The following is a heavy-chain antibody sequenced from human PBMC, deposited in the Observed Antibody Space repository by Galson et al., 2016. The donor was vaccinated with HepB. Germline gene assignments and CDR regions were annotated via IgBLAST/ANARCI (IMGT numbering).Heavy chain of an antibody. Sequence: SLRLSCAVSGFTFSNYAMHWVRQAPGQGLEYVSTVSNNGGSTYYAKSVKGRFSISRDNSNNTLHLQMGSLRIEDTAIYYCARGQVVGSATAPFDFWGQGTMVTVSS. CDR2: VSNNGGST. CDR1: GFTFSNYA. CDR3: ARGQVVGSATAPFDF. V-gene: IGHV3-64*01. J-gene: IGHJ3*01. D-gene: IGHD6-6*01.